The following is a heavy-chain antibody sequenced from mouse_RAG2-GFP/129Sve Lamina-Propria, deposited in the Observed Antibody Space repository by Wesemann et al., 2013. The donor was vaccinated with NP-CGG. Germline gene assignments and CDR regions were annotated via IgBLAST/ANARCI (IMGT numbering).Heavy chain of an antibody. J-gene: IGHJ2*01. CDR1: GFTFSDYY. V-gene: IGHV5-16*01. D-gene: IGHD1-3*01. CDR2: INYDGSST. Sequence: VESEGGLVQPGSSMKLSCTASGFTFSDYYMAWVRQVPEKGLEWVANINYDGSSTYYLDSLKSRFIISRDNAKNILYLQMSSLKSEDTATYYCARDLKGGFDYWGQGTTLTVSS. CDR3: ARDLKGGFDY.